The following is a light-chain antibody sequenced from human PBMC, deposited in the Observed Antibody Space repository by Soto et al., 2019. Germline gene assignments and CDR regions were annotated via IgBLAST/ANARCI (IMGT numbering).Light chain of an antibody. Sequence: QSALTQPASVSGSPGQSITISCTGTSSDVGGYDYVSWYQQHPGKAPKLMIYEVSNRPSGVSNRFSGSKSGNTASLTISGLQAEDEADYYCNSYTSSGTPFFETGTKVTVL. CDR1: SSDVGGYDY. CDR2: EVS. V-gene: IGLV2-14*01. CDR3: NSYTSSGTPF. J-gene: IGLJ1*01.